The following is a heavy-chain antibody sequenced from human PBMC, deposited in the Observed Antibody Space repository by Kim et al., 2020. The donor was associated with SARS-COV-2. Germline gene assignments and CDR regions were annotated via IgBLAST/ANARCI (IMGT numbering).Heavy chain of an antibody. CDR3: ARKAEMATIRDYFDY. V-gene: IGHV4-30-2*04. Sequence: PYLKSRVTISVDTSKNQFSLKRSSVTAADTAVYYWARKAEMATIRDYFDYWGQGTLVTVSS. D-gene: IGHD5-12*01. J-gene: IGHJ4*02.